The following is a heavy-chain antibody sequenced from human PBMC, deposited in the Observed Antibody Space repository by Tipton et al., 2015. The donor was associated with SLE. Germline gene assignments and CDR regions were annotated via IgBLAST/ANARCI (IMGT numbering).Heavy chain of an antibody. CDR1: GDSITNYY. V-gene: IGHV4-59*01. D-gene: IGHD2-15*01. J-gene: IGHJ6*02. Sequence: TLSLTCTVSGDSITNYYWNWIRQPPGKGLEWIGYTYRGTNYNPSLESRVTISVDMSKNQFSLKLSSVTAADTAVYYCANSSGDGGYCGDLSCYYYYYYGMDVWGQGPSVTVSS. CDR3: ANSSGDGGYCGDLSCYYYYYYGMDV. CDR2: TYRGT.